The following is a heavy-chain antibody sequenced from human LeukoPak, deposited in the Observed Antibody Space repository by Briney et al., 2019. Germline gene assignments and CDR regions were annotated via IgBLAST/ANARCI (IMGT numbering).Heavy chain of an antibody. J-gene: IGHJ4*02. CDR1: GGSISRGDYF. V-gene: IGHV4-30-4*01. CDR2: IYYSGAT. D-gene: IGHD2/OR15-2a*01. Sequence: SETLSLTCTVSGGSISRGDYFWSWIRQSPGKGLEWIGYIYYSGATHYNPSLKSRVSISVDTFKNQFALKLSSVTAADTAMYYCARRNTADASIDFWGQGTLVTASS. CDR3: ARRNTADASIDF.